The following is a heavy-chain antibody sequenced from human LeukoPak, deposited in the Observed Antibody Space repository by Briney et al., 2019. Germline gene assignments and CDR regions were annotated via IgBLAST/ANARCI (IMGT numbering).Heavy chain of an antibody. J-gene: IGHJ3*02. CDR1: GDSVSSNSAA. CDR2: TYYRSKWYN. D-gene: IGHD4-23*01. CDR3: ARTTTVVTNDAFDI. V-gene: IGHV6-1*01. Sequence: TLSLTCAISGDSVSSNSAAWNWIRQSPSRGLEWLGRTYYRSKWYNDYAVSVKSRITINPDTSKIQFSLQLNSVTPEDTAVYYCARTTTVVTNDAFDIWGQGTMVTVSS.